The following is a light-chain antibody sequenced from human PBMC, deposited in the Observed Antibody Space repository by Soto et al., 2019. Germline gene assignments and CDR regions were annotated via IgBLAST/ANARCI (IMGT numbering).Light chain of an antibody. CDR3: RSYTSSSTLGV. CDR1: SSDVGGYNY. J-gene: IGLJ1*01. Sequence: QSALTQPASVSGSPGQSITISCTGTSSDVGGYNYVSWYQQHPGKAPKLMIYDVSNRPSGVSNRFSGSKSGNTASLTISGLQDEDEADYYCRSYTSSSTLGVFGTGTKLTVL. V-gene: IGLV2-14*01. CDR2: DVS.